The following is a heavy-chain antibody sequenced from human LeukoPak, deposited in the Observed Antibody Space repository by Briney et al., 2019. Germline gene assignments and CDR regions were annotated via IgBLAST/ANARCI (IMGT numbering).Heavy chain of an antibody. Sequence: GGSLRLSCAASGFTFSSYWMSWVRQAPGMGLEWVANIKQDGSEKYYVDSVKGRFTISRDNAKNSLYLQMNSLRAEDTAVYYCARTHYDILTGYSRLRFDPWGQGTLVTVSS. CDR1: GFTFSSYW. CDR2: IKQDGSEK. J-gene: IGHJ5*02. V-gene: IGHV3-7*01. CDR3: ARTHYDILTGYSRLRFDP. D-gene: IGHD3-9*01.